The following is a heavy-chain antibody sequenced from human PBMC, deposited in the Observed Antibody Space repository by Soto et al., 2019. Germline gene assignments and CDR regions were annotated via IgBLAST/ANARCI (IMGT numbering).Heavy chain of an antibody. D-gene: IGHD3-22*01. CDR3: ARDTGYDIIGYFFDY. Sequence: NPSETLSLTSTLSLGSVSSGNYYWSWIRQPPGKGLDWIGYLYYSGRLNYKPSPRSRVTIPQDTSKNQFSLKLSYVTAADTAVYYCARDTGYDIIGYFFDYWGQR. CDR2: LYYSGRL. CDR1: LGSVSSGNYY. V-gene: IGHV4-61*01. J-gene: IGHJ4*02.